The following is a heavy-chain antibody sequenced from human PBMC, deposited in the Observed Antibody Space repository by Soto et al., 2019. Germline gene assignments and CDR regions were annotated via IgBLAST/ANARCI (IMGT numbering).Heavy chain of an antibody. V-gene: IGHV5-10-1*01. Sequence: GESLKISCKGSGYSVTSYWISWVRQMPGKGLEWMGRIDHSESYTPYSPSFQGHVTISADKSISTAYLQWSSLKASDTAMYYCARLARSFYYYGMDVWGQGTTVTVSS. D-gene: IGHD6-13*01. J-gene: IGHJ6*02. CDR3: ARLARSFYYYGMDV. CDR1: GYSVTSYW. CDR2: IDHSESYT.